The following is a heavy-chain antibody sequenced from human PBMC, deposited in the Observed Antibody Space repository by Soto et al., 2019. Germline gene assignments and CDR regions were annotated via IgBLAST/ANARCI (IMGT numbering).Heavy chain of an antibody. D-gene: IGHD1-26*01. CDR2: VDSSGRA. Sequence: VGSLRLSCAASGFTFSSYAMSWVRQAPGKGPEWVSLVDSSGRAYYTDSVKGRFTVSRDNSENTVYLQMNSLRAEDTAVYYCAKWLRSGSYYCDYWGQGTLVTVSS. CDR1: GFTFSSYA. V-gene: IGHV3-23*01. CDR3: AKWLRSGSYYCDY. J-gene: IGHJ4*02.